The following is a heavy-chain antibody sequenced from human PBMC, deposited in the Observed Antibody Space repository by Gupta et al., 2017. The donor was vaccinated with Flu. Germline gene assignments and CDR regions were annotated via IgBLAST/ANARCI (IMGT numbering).Heavy chain of an antibody. J-gene: IGHJ6*02. CDR3: AKDTYSSDRYYYYGMDV. D-gene: IGHD4-11*01. CDR2: ISWNGGNI. Sequence: EVQLVESWVSLVQPGSSLIISCAASGFTFDDYAMHRVRQVPGKGLGGVSGISWNGGNIGYADSVKGRFTISRDNAKNSLYLQMNSLRVEDTALYYCAKDTYSSDRYYYYGMDVWGQGTTVTVS. V-gene: IGHV3-9*01. CDR1: GFTFDDYA.